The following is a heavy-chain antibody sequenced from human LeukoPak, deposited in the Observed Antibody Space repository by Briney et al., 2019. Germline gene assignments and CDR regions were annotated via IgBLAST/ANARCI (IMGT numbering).Heavy chain of an antibody. Sequence: GGSLRLSCAASGVSFSSYGMHWVRQAPGKGLEWVAVISYGGSNKYYADSVKGRFPITRDKSRNTMYLQMNSLRDEDTAVYYCAKDLLRGKLVAARWSGGFDYSGQGTLVTVSS. CDR2: ISYGGSNK. CDR1: GVSFSSYG. D-gene: IGHD6-6*01. J-gene: IGHJ4*02. V-gene: IGHV3-30*18. CDR3: AKDLLRGKLVAARWSGGFDY.